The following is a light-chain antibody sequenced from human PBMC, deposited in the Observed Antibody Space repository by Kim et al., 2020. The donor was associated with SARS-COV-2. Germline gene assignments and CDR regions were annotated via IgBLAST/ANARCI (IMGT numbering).Light chain of an antibody. V-gene: IGKV3-11*01. CDR3: QERSSWPTWT. CDR1: QSVSTY. J-gene: IGKJ1*01. Sequence: APGERATLSCRASQSVSTYLAWYQQKPGQAPRLLIYDSSNMATGTPARFSGSGSGTDFTLTISSLEPEDFAVYYCQERSSWPTWTFGQGTKVDIK. CDR2: DSS.